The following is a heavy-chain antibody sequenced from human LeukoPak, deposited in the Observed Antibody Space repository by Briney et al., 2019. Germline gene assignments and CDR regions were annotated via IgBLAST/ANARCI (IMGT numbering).Heavy chain of an antibody. CDR1: GFTFSSYA. V-gene: IGHV3-21*01. Sequence: GGSLRLSCAASGFTFSSYAMSWVRQAPGKGLEWVSSISSSSSYIYYADSVKGRFTISRDNAKNSLYLQMNSLRGEDTAVYYCAKNGLQLEQPDYHGMGVWGQGTTVTVSS. J-gene: IGHJ6*02. D-gene: IGHD1-1*01. CDR2: ISSSSSYI. CDR3: AKNGLQLEQPDYHGMGV.